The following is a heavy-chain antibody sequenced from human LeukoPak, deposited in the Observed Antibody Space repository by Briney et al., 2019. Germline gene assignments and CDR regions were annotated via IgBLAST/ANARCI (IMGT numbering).Heavy chain of an antibody. D-gene: IGHD3-10*01. V-gene: IGHV3-23*01. CDR3: AKGALYGSGSYYSAFDI. Sequence: GGSLRLSCAASGFTFSAFAMTWVRQAPGKGLERVSTIRSTGASTYYADSVKGRFTISRDNSKNTLYLQMNILTAKDTAVYYCAKGALYGSGSYYSAFDIWGQGTMVTVSS. J-gene: IGHJ3*02. CDR2: IRSTGAST. CDR1: GFTFSAFA.